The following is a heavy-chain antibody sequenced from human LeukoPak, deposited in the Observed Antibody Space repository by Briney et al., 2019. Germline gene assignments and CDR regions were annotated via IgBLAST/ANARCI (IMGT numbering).Heavy chain of an antibody. CDR3: ARWGSGSYFDY. Sequence: SETLSLTCTVSGGSISSSSYYWGWIRQPPGKGLEWIGSIYYSGSTYYNPSLKSRVTISVDTSKNQFSLKLSSVTAADTAVYYCARWGSGSYFDYWGQGTLVTVSS. CDR2: IYYSGST. CDR1: GGSISSSSYY. V-gene: IGHV4-39*07. D-gene: IGHD3-10*01. J-gene: IGHJ4*02.